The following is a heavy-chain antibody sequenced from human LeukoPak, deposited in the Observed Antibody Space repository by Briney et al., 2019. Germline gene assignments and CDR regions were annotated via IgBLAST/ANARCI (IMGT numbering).Heavy chain of an antibody. CDR3: AKPVATVPYYYMGV. J-gene: IGHJ6*03. CDR2: ISGSGGST. CDR1: GFTFSSYA. D-gene: IGHD5-12*01. V-gene: IGHV3-23*01. Sequence: PGGSLRLSCAASGFTFSSYAMSWVRQAPGKGLEWVSAISGSGGSTYYADSVKGRFTISRGNSKNTLYLQMNSLRAEDTAVYYCAKPVATVPYYYMGVWGKGTTVTVSS.